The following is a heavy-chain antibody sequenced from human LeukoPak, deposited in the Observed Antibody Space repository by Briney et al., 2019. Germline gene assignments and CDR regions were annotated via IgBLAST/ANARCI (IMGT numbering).Heavy chain of an antibody. V-gene: IGHV4-59*11. CDR1: GASLSGHY. Sequence: PSETLSLTCTVSGASLSGHYWTWIRQSPGKGLEWIGYIFYSGYTNFNPSLKSRVTMSLDTSKNQFSLNLTSVTGADTAVYFCARGASFYPHWGQGALVTVSS. CDR3: ARGASFYPH. CDR2: IFYSGYT. D-gene: IGHD3-10*01. J-gene: IGHJ4*02.